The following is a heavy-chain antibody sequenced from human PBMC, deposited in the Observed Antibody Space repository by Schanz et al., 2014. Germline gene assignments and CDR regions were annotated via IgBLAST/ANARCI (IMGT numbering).Heavy chain of an antibody. D-gene: IGHD3-3*01. Sequence: QVQLVQSGAEVKKPGASLKVSCKASGYTFTDYSMHWVRQAPGQGLEWMGWVNPNSGGTHYAQKFQGRVAMTRDTSTSTAYMELSRLRSDDTALYYCAREYTTRWSEEGLDYWGQGTLVTVSS. CDR1: GYTFTDYS. CDR3: AREYTTRWSEEGLDY. V-gene: IGHV1-2*02. CDR2: VNPNSGGT. J-gene: IGHJ4*02.